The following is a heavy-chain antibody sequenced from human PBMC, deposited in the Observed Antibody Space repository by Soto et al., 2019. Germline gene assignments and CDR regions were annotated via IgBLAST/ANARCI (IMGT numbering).Heavy chain of an antibody. CDR3: ASGTGKSDFDY. V-gene: IGHV3-15*01. D-gene: IGHD3-3*01. J-gene: IGHJ4*02. Sequence: GGSLRLSCAASGFTFSDAWMNWVRQAPGKGLEWVGRIKSKTEAATRDFAAPVKGRFAISRDDSKNTVFLQMNSLKIEDSGVYYCASGTGKSDFDYWGLGTLVTVSS. CDR2: IKSKTEAATR. CDR1: GFTFSDAW.